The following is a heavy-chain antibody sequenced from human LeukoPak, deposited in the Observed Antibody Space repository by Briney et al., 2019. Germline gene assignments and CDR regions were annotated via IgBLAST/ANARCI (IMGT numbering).Heavy chain of an antibody. V-gene: IGHV3-33*01. CDR3: ARVRGNVVRGANVLDV. Sequence: GGSLRLSCAASGITFSRHAMDWVRQAPGKGLEWVAVFWFDGSEKQYADSVKGRFTISRDNSKNMVFLQMNSLTAEDTAIYYCARVRGNVVRGANVLDVWGQGTTVTASS. J-gene: IGHJ6*02. CDR1: GITFSRHA. D-gene: IGHD3-10*01. CDR2: FWFDGSEK.